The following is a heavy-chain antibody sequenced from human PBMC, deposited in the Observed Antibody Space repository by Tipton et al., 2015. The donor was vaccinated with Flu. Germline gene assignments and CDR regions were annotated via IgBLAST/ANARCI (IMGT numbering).Heavy chain of an antibody. Sequence: SLRLSCVVSGFTLTRYGMSWVRQAPGKGLEWISVFSIRGGATFFADSVKGRFTISRDYYKNTLYLQMNSLRTEDTAVYYCAKVIPELVAGLDLWGQGTLVTVSS. D-gene: IGHD6-19*01. CDR2: FSIRGGAT. V-gene: IGHV3-23*01. J-gene: IGHJ5*02. CDR1: GFTLTRYG. CDR3: AKVIPELVAGLDL.